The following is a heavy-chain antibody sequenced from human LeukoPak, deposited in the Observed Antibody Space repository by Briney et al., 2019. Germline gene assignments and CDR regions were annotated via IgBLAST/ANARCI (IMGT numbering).Heavy chain of an antibody. Sequence: ASVKVSCKASGYTFLGYNIHWVRQAPGQGLEWMGWLNPKSGGTNYAQKFQGRVTMTRDTSISTAYMELSRLRSDDTAVYYCARGVDTAMGHLFDYWGQGTLVTVSS. V-gene: IGHV1-2*02. CDR1: GYTFLGYN. CDR2: LNPKSGGT. CDR3: ARGVDTAMGHLFDY. J-gene: IGHJ4*02. D-gene: IGHD5-18*01.